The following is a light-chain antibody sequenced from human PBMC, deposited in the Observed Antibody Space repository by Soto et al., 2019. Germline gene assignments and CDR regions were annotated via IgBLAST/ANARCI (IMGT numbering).Light chain of an antibody. J-gene: IGKJ2*01. CDR1: QNINNF. V-gene: IGKV1-39*01. Sequence: DIQMTQSPSSLSASVGDRVTITCRASQNINNFLNWYQQKPAKAPKLLIYTASILQSGVPSRFRGSGSGTDFTLTISSLQPEDFATYYCQQSYSTLYTFGQGTKLDIK. CDR2: TAS. CDR3: QQSYSTLYT.